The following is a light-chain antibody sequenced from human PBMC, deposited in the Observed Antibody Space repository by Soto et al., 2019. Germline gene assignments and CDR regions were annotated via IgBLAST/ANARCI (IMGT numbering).Light chain of an antibody. V-gene: IGKV3-20*01. CDR1: QSVGSD. CDR2: GAS. CDR3: QQYGSSPPRT. J-gene: IGKJ1*01. Sequence: EIVMTQSPATLSVSPGERATLSCRASQSVGSDLAWYQQKPGQAPRLVIYGASSRATGIPDRFSGSGSGTDFTLTISRLEPEDFAVYYCQQYGSSPPRTFGQGTKVEIK.